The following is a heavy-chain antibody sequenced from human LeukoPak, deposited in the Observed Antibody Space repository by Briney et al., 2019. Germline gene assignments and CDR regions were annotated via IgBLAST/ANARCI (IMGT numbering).Heavy chain of an antibody. CDR2: ISASNGNQ. V-gene: IGHV1-18*01. CDR1: GYTFTSYA. CDR3: GGGGAVLRYLNTPDY. D-gene: IGHD3-9*01. J-gene: IGHJ4*02. Sequence: RASLKVSCKASGYTFTSYAISWVRQAPRQRLEWMGWISASNGNQNYAQTLQGRVTMTKDTPTSTAFIELTGRRSDDTAVYYCGGGGAVLRYLNTPDYWGQGTLVTVSS.